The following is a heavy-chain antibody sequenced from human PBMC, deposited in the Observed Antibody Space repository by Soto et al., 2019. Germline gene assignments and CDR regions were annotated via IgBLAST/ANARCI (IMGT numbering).Heavy chain of an antibody. J-gene: IGHJ4*02. CDR3: AKLGGFDY. V-gene: IGHV3-74*03. CDR2: ITSDGSST. CDR1: GFAFSKYW. Sequence: DVQLVESGGGLVQPGGALRLSCAASGFAFSKYWMHWVRQAPGKGLIWVSHITSDGSSTTYADSGKGRFTVSRDNAKNTLYLRLNSLRVEDTAVYYCAKLGGFDYWGQGTLVTVSS. D-gene: IGHD3-16*01.